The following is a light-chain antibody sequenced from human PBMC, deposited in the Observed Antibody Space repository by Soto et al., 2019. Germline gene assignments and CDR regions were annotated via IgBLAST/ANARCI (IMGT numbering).Light chain of an antibody. J-gene: IGKJ4*01. V-gene: IGKV3-15*01. CDR1: ESVSRD. CDR2: GAS. Sequence: EIVMTQSPATLSVSPGERATLSCRASESVSRDLGWYLQESGQAPRLLIYGASTRATGIPDRFSGSGSGTDFTLTINSLQSEDFVVYYCQQYNQWPLTFGGGTKVDIK. CDR3: QQYNQWPLT.